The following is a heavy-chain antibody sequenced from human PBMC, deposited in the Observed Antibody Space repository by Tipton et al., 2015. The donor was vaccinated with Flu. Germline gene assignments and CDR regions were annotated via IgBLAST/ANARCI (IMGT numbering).Heavy chain of an antibody. CDR1: GYTFTGYY. J-gene: IGHJ6*02. Sequence: QLVQSGAEAKKPGASVKVSCKASGYTFTGYYIHWVRQAPGQGLEWMGWIHPNGGGTNYAQNFQGRVTMTTDTSISTAYMELSRLRSDDTAMYYCAREGIWLGQLLYGMDVWGQGTTVSVSS. V-gene: IGHV1-2*02. CDR2: IHPNGGGT. D-gene: IGHD3-10*01. CDR3: AREGIWLGQLLYGMDV.